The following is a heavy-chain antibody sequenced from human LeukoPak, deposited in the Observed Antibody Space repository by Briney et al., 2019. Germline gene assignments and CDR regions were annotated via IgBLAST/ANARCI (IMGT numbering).Heavy chain of an antibody. Sequence: GGSLRLSCAASGFTFSSYGMHWVRQAPGKGLEWVAFIRHDGSNKYYADSVKGRFTISRDNSKNTLYLQMNSLRAEDTAVYYCAKGRGYSYGYYFDYWGQGTLVTVSS. D-gene: IGHD5-18*01. V-gene: IGHV3-30*02. CDR2: IRHDGSNK. CDR3: AKGRGYSYGYYFDY. J-gene: IGHJ4*02. CDR1: GFTFSSYG.